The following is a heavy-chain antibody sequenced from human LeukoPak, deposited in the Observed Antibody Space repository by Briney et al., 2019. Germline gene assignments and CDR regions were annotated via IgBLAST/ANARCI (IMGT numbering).Heavy chain of an antibody. CDR3: AKDGHGSGSYYNI. D-gene: IGHD3-10*01. J-gene: IGHJ4*02. Sequence: QSGGSLRLSCAASGFTVSSNEMSWVRQAPGKGLEWVSSITGGSTYYADSTKGRFTISRDNSKNTLYLQMNSLRAEDTAVYYCAKDGHGSGSYYNIWGQGTLVTVSS. CDR1: GFTVSSNE. CDR2: ITGGST. V-gene: IGHV3-38-3*01.